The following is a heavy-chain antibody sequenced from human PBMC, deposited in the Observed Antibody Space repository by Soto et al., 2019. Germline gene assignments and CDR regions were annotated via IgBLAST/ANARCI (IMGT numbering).Heavy chain of an antibody. Sequence: RLSCAVSAFAPSEHYMGWVRQAPGKGLEWVGRTRNKLNSYITEYAASVKGRFTISRGDSKNSLYLPLKSLISAATAVYSGACVPVVVTSIQGGYFDYWGQGTLVTVSS. J-gene: IGHJ4*02. CDR3: ACVPVVVTSIQGGYFDY. CDR2: TRNKLNSYIT. CDR1: AFAPSEHY. D-gene: IGHD2-21*02. V-gene: IGHV3-72*01.